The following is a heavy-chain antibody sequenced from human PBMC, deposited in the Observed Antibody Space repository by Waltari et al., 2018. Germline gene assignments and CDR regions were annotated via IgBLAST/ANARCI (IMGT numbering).Heavy chain of an antibody. CDR3: ARGIWQQLAHFDS. D-gene: IGHD6-13*01. CDR1: GTSVTTTNYF. V-gene: IGHV4-39*01. CDR2: IYFTGST. J-gene: IGHJ4*02. Sequence: QLHLQLSGPGLVKPSETLSLTCAVSGTSVTTTNYFWGWIRQPPGNGLEWIGSIYFTGSTYYNPSLKSRVTISIDTSTNQFSLNLRSVTAADTAVYYCARGIWQQLAHFDSWGQGTLVTVSS.